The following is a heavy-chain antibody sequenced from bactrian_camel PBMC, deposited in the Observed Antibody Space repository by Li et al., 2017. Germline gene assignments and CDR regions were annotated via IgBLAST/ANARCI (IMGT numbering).Heavy chain of an antibody. D-gene: IGHD4*01. Sequence: HVQLVESGGGSVQAGGSLRLSCAARGYTYDTYCMGWFRRPPGKEREGIAVIDGDGSTDYAESVKGRFTISKDNAKNVLNLQMRNLKPEDSAMYYCAAGHCAGGSCTCSREHYDYVDWGQQGTQVTVS. V-gene: IGHV3S55*01. J-gene: IGHJ4*01. CDR1: GYTYDTYC. CDR2: IDGDGST.